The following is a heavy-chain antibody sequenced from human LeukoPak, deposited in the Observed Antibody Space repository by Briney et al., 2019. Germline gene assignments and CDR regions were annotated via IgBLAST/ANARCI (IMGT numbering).Heavy chain of an antibody. CDR2: IYYSGST. CDR3: ARDEYSSGWPDY. J-gene: IGHJ4*02. Sequence: PSQTLSLTCTVSGGSISSGGYYWSWIRQHPGKGLEWIGYIYYSGSTYYNPSLKSRVTISVDTSKNQFSLKLSSVTAADTAVYYCARDEYSSGWPDYWGQGTLVTVSS. D-gene: IGHD6-19*01. V-gene: IGHV4-31*03. CDR1: GGSISSGGYY.